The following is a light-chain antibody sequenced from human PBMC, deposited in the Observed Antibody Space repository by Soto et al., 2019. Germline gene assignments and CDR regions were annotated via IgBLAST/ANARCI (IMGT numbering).Light chain of an antibody. CDR1: ENIIKY. CDR3: QQTYTTPYS. Sequence: IQMPQSASSLSASVGDRVTITCRTTENIIKYVNCYQQKPVKAPKFLIYGASNLLTGVPSRFSGGGSGTAFTVTISSLQTGDFASYYCQQTYTTPYSVGQETELDIK. J-gene: IGKJ2*01. CDR2: GAS. V-gene: IGKV1-39*01.